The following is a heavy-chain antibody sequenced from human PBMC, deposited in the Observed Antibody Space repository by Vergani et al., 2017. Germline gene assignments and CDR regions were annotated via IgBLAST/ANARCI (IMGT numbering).Heavy chain of an antibody. J-gene: IGHJ3*02. V-gene: IGHV1-46*03. CDR1: GYTFTSYY. CDR3: ARGYSGSYSGHDAFDI. CDR2: INPSGGST. D-gene: IGHD1-26*01. Sequence: QVQLVQSGAAVKKPGASVKVSCKASGYTFTSYYRRWVRQAPGQGLEWMGIINPSGGSTSYAQKFQGRVTMTRDTSTSTVYMELSSLRSVDTAVYYCARGYSGSYSGHDAFDIWGQGTMVTVSS.